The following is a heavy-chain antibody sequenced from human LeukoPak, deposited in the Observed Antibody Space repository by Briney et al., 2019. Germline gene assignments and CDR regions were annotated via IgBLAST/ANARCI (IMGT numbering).Heavy chain of an antibody. J-gene: IGHJ4*02. D-gene: IGHD3-22*01. CDR3: AKTPSSGSSGYYWFDY. V-gene: IGHV3-30*18. CDR2: ISYDGSNK. Sequence: GGSLRLSCAASGFTFSSYGMHWVRLAPGKGLEWVAVISYDGSNKYYADSVKGRFTISRDNSKNTPYLQMNSLRAEDTAVYYCAKTPSSGSSGYYWFDYWGQRTLVTVSS. CDR1: GFTFSSYG.